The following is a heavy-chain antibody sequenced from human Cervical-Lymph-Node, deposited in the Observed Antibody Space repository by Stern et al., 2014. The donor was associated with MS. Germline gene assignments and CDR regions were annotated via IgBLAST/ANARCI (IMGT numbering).Heavy chain of an antibody. V-gene: IGHV1-69*01. CDR3: ARAYTYYSNSAGY. J-gene: IGHJ4*02. Sequence: VKLVESGAEVKKPGSSVKVSCKASGGTFSSYEITWVRQAHGQGLEWMGGIIPTFDTPAYAQKFQYRVTISADESTNTAYLELNGLKSDDTAIYFCARAYTYYSNSAGYWGQGTLVTVSS. CDR1: GGTFSSYE. CDR2: IIPTFDTP. D-gene: IGHD3-10*01.